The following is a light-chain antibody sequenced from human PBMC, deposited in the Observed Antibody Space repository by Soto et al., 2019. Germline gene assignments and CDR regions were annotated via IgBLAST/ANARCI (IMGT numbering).Light chain of an antibody. CDR2: WAS. Sequence: DIVMTQSPDSLAVSLGERATINCKSSKSVLYSSNNKNYLAWYQQKPGQPPKLLIYWASTRESGVPDRFSGSGSGTDFTLTISRLQAEDVAVYYCQQYYSTPVTFGPGPKVDIK. J-gene: IGKJ3*01. CDR3: QQYYSTPVT. V-gene: IGKV4-1*01. CDR1: KSVLYSSNNKNY.